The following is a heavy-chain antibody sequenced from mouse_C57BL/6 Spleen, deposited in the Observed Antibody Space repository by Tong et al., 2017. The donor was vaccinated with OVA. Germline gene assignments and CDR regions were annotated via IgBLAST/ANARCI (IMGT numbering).Heavy chain of an antibody. Sequence: VQLQESGPELVKPGASVKISCKASGYAFSSSWMNWVKQRPGKGLEWIGRIYPGDGDTNYNGKFKGKATLTADKSSSTAYMQLSSLTSEDSAVYFCARDPHYGSTHAMDYWGQGTSVTVSS. CDR2: IYPGDGDT. J-gene: IGHJ4*01. V-gene: IGHV1-82*01. CDR3: ARDPHYGSTHAMDY. D-gene: IGHD1-1*01. CDR1: GYAFSSSW.